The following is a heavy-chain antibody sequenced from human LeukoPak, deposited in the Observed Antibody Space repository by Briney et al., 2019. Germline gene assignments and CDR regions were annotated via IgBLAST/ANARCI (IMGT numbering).Heavy chain of an antibody. CDR1: GFSLGTSGMC. V-gene: IGHV2-70*11. J-gene: IGHJ4*02. CDR2: IDWDDDK. D-gene: IGHD4-17*01. CDR3: ARAFPTVTTFDY. Sequence: ESGPMLVNPTQTLTLTCTFSGFSLGTSGMCVSWIRQPPGKALEWLARIDWDDDKYYSTSLQTRLTISKDTSKNQVVLTMTNMDPVDTATYYCARAFPTVTTFDYWGQGTLVTVSS.